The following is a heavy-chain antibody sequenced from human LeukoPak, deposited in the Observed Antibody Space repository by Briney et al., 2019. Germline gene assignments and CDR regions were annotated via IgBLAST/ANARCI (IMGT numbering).Heavy chain of an antibody. CDR2: ISAYNGNT. Sequence: GASVKVSCKATGYTFTSYGISWVRQAPGQGLEWMGWISAYNGNTNYAQKLQGRVTMTTDTSTSTAYMELRSLRSDDTAVYYCARDRFGGEQWIHVFDPWGQGTLVTVSS. CDR1: GYTFTSYG. V-gene: IGHV1-18*01. CDR3: ARDRFGGEQWIHVFDP. J-gene: IGHJ5*02. D-gene: IGHD3-10*01.